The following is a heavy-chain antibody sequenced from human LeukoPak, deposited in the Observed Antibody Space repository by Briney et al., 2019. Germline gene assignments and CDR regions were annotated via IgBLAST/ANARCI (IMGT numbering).Heavy chain of an antibody. D-gene: IGHD3-3*01. J-gene: IGHJ4*02. Sequence: HPGASLRRSCAASGFTFSTSAMGWVRQAPGKGLEWVSGISVSGYSTYYAESVKGRFTISRDNSKNTLYLQMNSLRAEDTAVYYCAKIFGVVMLTEFDYWGQGTVVTVSS. CDR1: GFTFSTSA. V-gene: IGHV3-23*01. CDR2: ISVSGYST. CDR3: AKIFGVVMLTEFDY.